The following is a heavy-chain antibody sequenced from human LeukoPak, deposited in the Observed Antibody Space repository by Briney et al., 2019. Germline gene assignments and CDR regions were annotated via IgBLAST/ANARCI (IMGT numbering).Heavy chain of an antibody. CDR1: GFSFSNYA. Sequence: GGSLRLSCAASGFSFSNYAMSWVRQAPGKGLEWVSAISGRGANTYYADSVKGRFTISRDNSKNTLYMQMNSLRAEDTAVYYCAKAVVIVPTATPFDYWGQGTLVTVSS. CDR2: ISGRGANT. V-gene: IGHV3-23*01. J-gene: IGHJ4*02. D-gene: IGHD2-2*01. CDR3: AKAVVIVPTATPFDY.